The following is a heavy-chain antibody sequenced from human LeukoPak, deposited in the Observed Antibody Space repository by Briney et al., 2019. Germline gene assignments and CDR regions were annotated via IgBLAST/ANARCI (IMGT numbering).Heavy chain of an antibody. CDR1: GGTFSSYA. Sequence: ASVKVSCKASGGTFSSYAISWVRQAPGQGLEWMGRIIPILGIANYAQKFQGRVTITADKSTSTAYMELSSLRSEDTAVYYCARVHALRGSGSYIDVVSYYGMDVWGQGTTVTVSS. CDR2: IIPILGIA. J-gene: IGHJ6*02. D-gene: IGHD3-10*01. CDR3: ARVHALRGSGSYIDVVSYYGMDV. V-gene: IGHV1-69*04.